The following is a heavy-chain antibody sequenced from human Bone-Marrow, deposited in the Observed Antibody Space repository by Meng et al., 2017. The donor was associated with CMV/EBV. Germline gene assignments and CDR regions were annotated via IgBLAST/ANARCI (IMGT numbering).Heavy chain of an antibody. J-gene: IGHJ4*02. CDR3: TRVTGRRGGYAFDY. CDR2: IIPILGIA. CDR1: GGTFSSYA. V-gene: IGHV1-69*10. Sequence: SVKVSCKASGGTFSSYAISWVRQAPGQGLEWMGGIIPILGIANYAQKFQGRVTITADKSTSTAYMELSSLTSEDTAIYYCTRVTGRRGGYAFDYWGQGTLVTVSS. D-gene: IGHD5-12*01.